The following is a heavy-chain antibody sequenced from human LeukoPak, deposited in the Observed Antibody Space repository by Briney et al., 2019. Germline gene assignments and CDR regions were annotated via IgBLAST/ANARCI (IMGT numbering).Heavy chain of an antibody. CDR2: ISAYNGNT. V-gene: IGHV1-18*01. J-gene: IGHJ4*02. D-gene: IGHD2-15*01. CDR3: ARVGGVVVAATIDY. Sequence: ASVKVSCKASGYTFTSYGISWVRQAPGQGLEWMGWISAYNGNTNYAQKLQGRVTMTTDTSTSTAYMQMRSLRSDDTAVYYCARVGGVVVAATIDYWGQGTLVTVSS. CDR1: GYTFTSYG.